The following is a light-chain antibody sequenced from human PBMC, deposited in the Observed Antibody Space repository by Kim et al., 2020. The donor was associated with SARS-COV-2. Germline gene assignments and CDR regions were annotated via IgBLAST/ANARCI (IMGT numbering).Light chain of an antibody. CDR3: QTWDSDIRL. CDR1: SGHSRYA. J-gene: IGLJ1*01. V-gene: IGLV4-69*01. CDR2: LNYDGSH. Sequence: SVKLPCTLGSGHSRYASAWQQQQPGKGPRYLMKLNYDGSHNKGDGIPHRFSGSSSGAERYLTISNLQSEDEADYYCQTWDSDIRLFGTGTKVTVL.